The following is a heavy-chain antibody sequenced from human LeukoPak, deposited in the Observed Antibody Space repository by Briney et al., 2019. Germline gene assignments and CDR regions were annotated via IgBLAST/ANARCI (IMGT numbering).Heavy chain of an antibody. V-gene: IGHV1-8*01. CDR2: MNPNSGNT. CDR3: ARGPNEYSNSSEYYYYYMDV. CDR1: GYTFTSYD. Sequence: ASVKVSCKASGYTFTSYDINWVRQATGQGLEWMGWMNPNSGNTGYAQKFQGRVTMTRNTSISTAYMELSSLRSEDTAVYYCARGPNEYSNSSEYYYYYMDVWGKGTTVTVSS. J-gene: IGHJ6*03. D-gene: IGHD6-6*01.